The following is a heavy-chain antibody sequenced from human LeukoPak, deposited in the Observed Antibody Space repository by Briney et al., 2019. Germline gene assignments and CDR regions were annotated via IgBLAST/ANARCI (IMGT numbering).Heavy chain of an antibody. D-gene: IGHD2-2*01. Sequence: GGSLRLSCAASGLTVSTNYMTWVRQAPGKGLEWVSVIYRGDKTDYADSVKGRFIISRDNSTNTLSLQMNSLRAEDTAVYYCARTAYCPSTTCSYYDSWGQGTLVTVSS. J-gene: IGHJ4*02. CDR1: GLTVSTNY. CDR2: IYRGDKT. V-gene: IGHV3-66*01. CDR3: ARTAYCPSTTCSYYDS.